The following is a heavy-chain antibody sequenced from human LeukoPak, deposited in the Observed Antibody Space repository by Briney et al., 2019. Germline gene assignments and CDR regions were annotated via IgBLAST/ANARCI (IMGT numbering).Heavy chain of an antibody. CDR3: ARGVPGGWYFDL. Sequence: GGSLRLSCAASGFTFSSYWMHWVRQAPGKGLVWVSRINGDGSRTNYADSVKGRFAISRDNAENTVNLQIYSLKAEDTAVYFCARGVPGGWYFDLWGRATPVTVSS. CDR1: GFTFSSYW. J-gene: IGHJ2*01. CDR2: INGDGSRT. D-gene: IGHD3-16*01. V-gene: IGHV3-74*01.